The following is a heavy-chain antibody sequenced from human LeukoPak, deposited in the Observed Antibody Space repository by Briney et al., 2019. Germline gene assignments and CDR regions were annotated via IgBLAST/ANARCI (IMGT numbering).Heavy chain of an antibody. V-gene: IGHV1-2*06. Sequence: GASVKVSCKASGYTFTGYYMHWVRQAPGHGLEWMGRINPNSGGTNYAQKFQGRVTMTRDTSISTAYMELSRLRSDDTAVYYCARVQRGSTSAIDYWGQGTLVTVSS. CDR2: INPNSGGT. J-gene: IGHJ4*02. CDR3: ARVQRGSTSAIDY. D-gene: IGHD2-2*01. CDR1: GYTFTGYY.